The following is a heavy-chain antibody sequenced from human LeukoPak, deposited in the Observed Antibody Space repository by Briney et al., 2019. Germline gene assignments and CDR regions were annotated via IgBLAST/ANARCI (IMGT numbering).Heavy chain of an antibody. D-gene: IGHD2-15*01. J-gene: IGHJ4*02. CDR1: GYTFTSYD. Sequence: ASVKASCKASGYTFTSYDINWVRQATGQGLEWMGWMNPNSGNTGYAQKFQGRVTMTRNTSISTAYMELSSLRSEDTAVYYCARRSEYCSGGSCYSPAFEDYWGQGTLVTVSS. CDR3: ARRSEYCSGGSCYSPAFEDY. CDR2: MNPNSGNT. V-gene: IGHV1-8*01.